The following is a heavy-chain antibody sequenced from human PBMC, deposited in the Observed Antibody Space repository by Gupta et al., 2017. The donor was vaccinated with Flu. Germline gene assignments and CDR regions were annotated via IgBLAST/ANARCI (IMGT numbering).Heavy chain of an antibody. CDR1: GFTFRAYW. D-gene: IGHD6-19*01. V-gene: IGHV3-74*01. CDR2: LDEDGTIT. CDR3: ARDLSGRDDF. Sequence: EVQLVESGGGVLQPGGSVGLSGAASGFTFRAYWMHWVRQVPGEGLVWVARLDEDGTITNYADSVKGRFTISRDNAKDRLYLQMNSLRPDDTAVYYCARDLSGRDDFWGQGTLVTVSA. J-gene: IGHJ4*02.